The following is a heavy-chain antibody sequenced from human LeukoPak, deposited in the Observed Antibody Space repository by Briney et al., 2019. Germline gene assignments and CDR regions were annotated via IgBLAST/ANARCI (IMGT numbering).Heavy chain of an antibody. CDR2: IWYDGSNE. V-gene: IGHV3-33*01. J-gene: IGHJ4*02. D-gene: IGHD5-18*01. Sequence: PGGSLRLSCAASGFTFSGYAMHWARQAPGKGLEWVAVIWYDGSNENYADSVKGRFSISRDGSKNTLDLQINSLRDEDTAVYYCARDGYGHGSLDYWGQGTLVSVSS. CDR1: GFTFSGYA. CDR3: ARDGYGHGSLDY.